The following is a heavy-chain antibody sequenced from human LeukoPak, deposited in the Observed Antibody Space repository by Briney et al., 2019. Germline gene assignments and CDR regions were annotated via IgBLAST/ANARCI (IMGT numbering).Heavy chain of an antibody. Sequence: PGGSLRLSCAASGFTFISYAMSWVRQAPGMGLEWVSGISSSGGSTYYADSVKGRFTISRDNSNKMLYLQMNSLRAEDTAVYYCAKGRSVSSGYYSTFDYWGQGTLVTVSS. D-gene: IGHD3-22*01. V-gene: IGHV3-23*01. CDR1: GFTFISYA. CDR3: AKGRSVSSGYYSTFDY. J-gene: IGHJ4*02. CDR2: ISSSGGST.